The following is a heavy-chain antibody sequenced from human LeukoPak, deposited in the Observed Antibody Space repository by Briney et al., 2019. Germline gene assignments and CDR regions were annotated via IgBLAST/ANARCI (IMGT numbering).Heavy chain of an antibody. CDR3: ATGSSIVVVDY. V-gene: IGHV4-59*08. D-gene: IGHD3-22*01. CDR1: GGSISSYY. CDR2: IYYSGST. J-gene: IGHJ4*02. Sequence: SETLSLTCTVSGGSISSYYWSWIRQPPGKGLEWIGYIYYSGSTNYNPSLKSRVTISVDTSKNQFSLKLSSVTAADTAVYYCATGSSIVVVDYWGQGTLVTVSS.